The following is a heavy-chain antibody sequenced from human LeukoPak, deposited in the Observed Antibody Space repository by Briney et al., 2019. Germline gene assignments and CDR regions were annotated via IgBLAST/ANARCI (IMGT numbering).Heavy chain of an antibody. CDR3: ARDRGGSYSAIDY. Sequence: GGSLRLSRAASGFTFSSYSMNGVRQAAGKGLEGVSFISSSSSTIYYADSVKGRFTISRDNAKNSLYLQLNSLRAEDTAVYYCARDRGGSYSAIDYWGQGTLVTVSS. J-gene: IGHJ4*02. V-gene: IGHV3-48*04. CDR1: GFTFSSYS. D-gene: IGHD1-26*01. CDR2: ISSSSSTI.